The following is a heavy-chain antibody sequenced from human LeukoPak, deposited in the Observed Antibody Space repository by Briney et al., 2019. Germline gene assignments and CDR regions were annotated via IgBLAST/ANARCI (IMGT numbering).Heavy chain of an antibody. D-gene: IGHD2-15*01. CDR3: ARQLAAGNDGFDV. V-gene: IGHV4-39*01. CDR2: IYYNEDT. J-gene: IGHJ3*01. Sequence: SETLSLTCSVSGISIYSSTYYWAWIRQPPGKGLEFIGSIYYNEDTFHNPSLKSRLTISVDTSANLFSLRLTSVTAADTATYYCARQLAAGNDGFDVWGQGTVVTVSS. CDR1: GISIYSSTYY.